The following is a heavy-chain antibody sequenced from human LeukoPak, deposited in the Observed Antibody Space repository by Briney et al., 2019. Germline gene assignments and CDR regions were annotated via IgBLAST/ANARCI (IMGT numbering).Heavy chain of an antibody. D-gene: IGHD7-27*01. V-gene: IGHV3-72*01. J-gene: IGHJ4*02. CDR3: TATRDWGSASFDY. Sequence: GGSLTLSCAASGFTFSDHYMDWVRQAPRKGLEWVGRIRNTANSDTTDYAASVKGRFIISRDDSKNSLFLQMNSLKTEDTAVYFCTATRDWGSASFDYWGQGTLVTVSS. CDR2: IRNTANSDTT. CDR1: GFTFSDHY.